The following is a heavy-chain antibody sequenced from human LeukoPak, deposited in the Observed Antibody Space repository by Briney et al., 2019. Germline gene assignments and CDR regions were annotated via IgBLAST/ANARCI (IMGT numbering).Heavy chain of an antibody. CDR2: MNPNSGNT. V-gene: IGHV1-8*01. CDR1: GYTFTSYD. J-gene: IGHJ6*02. Sequence: ASVKVSCKASGYTFTSYDINWVRQATGQGLEWMGWMNPNSGNTGYAQKFQGGVTMTRNTSISTAYMELSSLRSEDTAVYYCARGGSGYTIFGVVIGYYGMDVWGQGTTVTVSS. D-gene: IGHD3-3*01. CDR3: ARGGSGYTIFGVVIGYYGMDV.